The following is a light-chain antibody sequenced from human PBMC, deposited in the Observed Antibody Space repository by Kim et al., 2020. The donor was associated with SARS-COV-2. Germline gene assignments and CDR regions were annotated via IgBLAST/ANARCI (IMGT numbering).Light chain of an antibody. CDR2: SNN. V-gene: IGLV1-44*01. CDR3: AAWDDSLNDVL. CDR1: SSNIGSHT. J-gene: IGLJ2*01. Sequence: QSVLTQPPSASGTPGQRVTISCSGSSSNIGSHTVNWFQQLPGTAPKLLIYSNNQRPSGVPDRFSGSKSGTSASLAISGLQSEDEADYYCAAWDDSLNDVLFGGGTQLTVL.